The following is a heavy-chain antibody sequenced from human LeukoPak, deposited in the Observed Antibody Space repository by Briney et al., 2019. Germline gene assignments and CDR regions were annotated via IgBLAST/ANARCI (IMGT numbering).Heavy chain of an antibody. CDR1: GYTLTGYY. CDR3: ASPSMTMIAEGIDAFDI. Sequence: ASVKVSCKASGYTLTGYYMHWVRQAPAQGLEWMGWINSNSGGTNYAQKYRGRVTMTRDTCIRTAYMELNRLTSEDAAMYYCASPSMTMIAEGIDAFDIWGQGTVVTASS. V-gene: IGHV1-2*02. J-gene: IGHJ3*02. D-gene: IGHD3-22*01. CDR2: INSNSGGT.